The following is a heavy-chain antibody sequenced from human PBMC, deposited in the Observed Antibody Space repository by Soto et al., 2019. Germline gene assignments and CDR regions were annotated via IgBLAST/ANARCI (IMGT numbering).Heavy chain of an antibody. J-gene: IGHJ6*02. Sequence: LRLSCAASGFTFSSYSMNWVRQAPGKGLEWVSYISSSSSTIYYADSVKGRFTISRDNAKNSLYLQMNSLRDEDTAVYYCARYCSGGSCYPYYYYGMDVWGQGTTVTVAS. V-gene: IGHV3-48*02. D-gene: IGHD2-15*01. CDR1: GFTFSSYS. CDR3: ARYCSGGSCYPYYYYGMDV. CDR2: ISSSSSTI.